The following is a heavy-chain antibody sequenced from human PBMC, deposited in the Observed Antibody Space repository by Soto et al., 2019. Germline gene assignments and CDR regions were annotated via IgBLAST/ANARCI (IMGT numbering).Heavy chain of an antibody. CDR2: ISSSSSYI. D-gene: IGHD6-13*01. CDR1: GFTFSSYS. Sequence: GGSLRLSCAASGFTFSSYSMNWVRQAPGKGLEWVSSISSSSSYIYYADSVKGRFTISRDNAKNSLYLQMNSLRAEDTAVYYCATATRAAAAAVWWFDPWGQGTLVTVSS. J-gene: IGHJ5*02. V-gene: IGHV3-21*01. CDR3: ATATRAAAAAVWWFDP.